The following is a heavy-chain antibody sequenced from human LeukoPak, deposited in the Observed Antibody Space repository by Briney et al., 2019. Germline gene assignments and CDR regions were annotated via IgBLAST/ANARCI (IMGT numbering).Heavy chain of an antibody. J-gene: IGHJ4*02. CDR2: ISNSGGTM. Sequence: GGSLRLSCGISGFTFRSYEMHWVRQAPGKGLGWVSYISNSGGTMYYAHSVEGRFTISRDNGKNSLYLQMNDLRGEDTAVYYCAGAAWDLLSARLDSWGQGSLVTVSS. D-gene: IGHD5/OR15-5a*01. CDR1: GFTFRSYE. V-gene: IGHV3-48*03. CDR3: AGAAWDLLSARLDS.